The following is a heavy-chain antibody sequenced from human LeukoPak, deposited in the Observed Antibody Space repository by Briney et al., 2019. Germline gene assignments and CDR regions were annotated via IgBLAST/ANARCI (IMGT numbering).Heavy chain of an antibody. D-gene: IGHD3-22*01. J-gene: IGHJ3*02. V-gene: IGHV4-34*01. Sequence: GSLRLSCTAPGFTFGDYAMSWIRQPPGKGLEWIGEINHSGSTNYNPSLKSRVSISVVTSKNQFSLKMSSVTAADTAVYYCARDLKLDGSSGYYAFDIWGQGTMVTVSS. CDR2: INHSGST. CDR3: ARDLKLDGSSGYYAFDI. CDR1: GFTFGDYA.